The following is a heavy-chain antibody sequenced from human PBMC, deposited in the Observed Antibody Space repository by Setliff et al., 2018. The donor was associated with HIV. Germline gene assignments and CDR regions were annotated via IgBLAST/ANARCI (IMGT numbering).Heavy chain of an antibody. CDR2: IIPIFGTA. V-gene: IGHV1-69*13. D-gene: IGHD6-19*01. CDR3: ARDLYDSGWPNWFDT. Sequence: SVKVSCKASGGTFSSYAISWVRQAPGQGLEWMGGIIPIFGTANYAQKFQGRVTITADESTSTAYMELSSLRSEDTATYYCARDLYDSGWPNWFDTWGQGTRVTVSS. CDR1: GGTFSSYA. J-gene: IGHJ5*02.